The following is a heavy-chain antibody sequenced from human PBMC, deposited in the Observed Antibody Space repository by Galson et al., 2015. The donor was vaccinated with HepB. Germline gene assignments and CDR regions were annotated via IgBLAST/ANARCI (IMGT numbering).Heavy chain of an antibody. CDR2: ISATGGAA. CDR3: ARDGGERALDAFDI. CDR1: GFTFSSYA. D-gene: IGHD3-10*01. V-gene: IGHV3-23*01. J-gene: IGHJ3*02. Sequence: SLRLSCAASGFTFSSYAMHWVRQAPGKGLEWVSTISATGGAAYYADSVKGRFTISRDNSKNTLYLQMNSLRAEDTAVYYCARDGGERALDAFDIWGQGTMVTVSS.